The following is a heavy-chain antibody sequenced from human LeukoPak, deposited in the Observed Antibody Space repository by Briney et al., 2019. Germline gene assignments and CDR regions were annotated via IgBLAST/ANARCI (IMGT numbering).Heavy chain of an antibody. V-gene: IGHV3-23*01. CDR2: ISGSGGST. D-gene: IGHD3-9*01. Sequence: GGSLRLSCAASGFTFSSYAMSWVRQAPGKGLEWVSAISGSGGSTYYADSVKGRFTISRDNSKNTLYLHMNSLRAEDTAVYYWAKDQSHYVILTGYMVPSAPSDYWGQGTLVTASS. CDR1: GFTFSSYA. J-gene: IGHJ4*02. CDR3: AKDQSHYVILTGYMVPSAPSDY.